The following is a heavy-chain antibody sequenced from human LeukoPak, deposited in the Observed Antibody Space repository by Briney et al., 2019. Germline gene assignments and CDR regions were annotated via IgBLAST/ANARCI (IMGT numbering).Heavy chain of an antibody. J-gene: IGHJ3*02. CDR1: GFTFSSYA. CDR3: AKDDVEMATIGDAFDI. CDR2: ISRSGGST. D-gene: IGHD5-24*01. Sequence: GGSLRLSSAASGFTFSSYARSWVRQAPGKGLEWVSAISRSGGSTYYADSVNGRFTISRDNSKTTLYLQMNSLSAEDTAVYYCAKDDVEMATIGDAFDIWGQGTMVTVSS. V-gene: IGHV3-23*01.